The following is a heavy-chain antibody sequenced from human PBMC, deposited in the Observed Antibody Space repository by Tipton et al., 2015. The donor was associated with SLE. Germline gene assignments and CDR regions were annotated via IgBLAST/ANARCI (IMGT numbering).Heavy chain of an antibody. CDR3: ARVPQQLDY. CDR2: IYYSGST. J-gene: IGHJ4*02. V-gene: IGHV4-59*12. Sequence: TLSLTCTVSGGSISSYYWSWIRQPPGKGLEWIGYIYYSGSTNYNPSLKSRVTISVDTSKNQFSLKLSSVTAADTAVYYCARVPQQLDYWGQGTLVTVSS. CDR1: GGSISSYY. D-gene: IGHD6-13*01.